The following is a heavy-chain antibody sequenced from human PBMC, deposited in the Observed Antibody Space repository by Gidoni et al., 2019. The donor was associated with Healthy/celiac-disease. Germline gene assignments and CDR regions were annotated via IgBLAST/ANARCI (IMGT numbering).Heavy chain of an antibody. V-gene: IGHV4-31*03. CDR2: IYYSGST. J-gene: IGHJ6*02. D-gene: IGHD2-21*01. CDR1: GGSISISGYY. CDR3: ARQGDDDPYYYGMDV. Sequence: QVQLQESVPGLVQPSQTLSLTCTVSGGSISISGYYWSWIRHHPGKGLEWIGYIYYSGSTYYTPSLKSRVTISVETYKNQFSLKLSSGTAADTAVYYCARQGDDDPYYYGMDVWGQGTTVTVSS.